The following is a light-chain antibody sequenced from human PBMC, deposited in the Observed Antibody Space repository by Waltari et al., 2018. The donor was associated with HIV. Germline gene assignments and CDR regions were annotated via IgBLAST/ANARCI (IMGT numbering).Light chain of an antibody. CDR3: AAWEDSLNTWV. CDR2: DNN. J-gene: IGLJ3*02. V-gene: IGLV1-44*01. CDR1: SPNIGSDT. Sequence: QSVLTQPPSASGTPGQRVTISCSGSSPNIGSDTVNWFQQFPGTAPKLLIYDNNQRPSGVPDRFSGAKSGTSASLAISGLQSEDEADYYCAAWEDSLNTWVFGGGTKLTVL.